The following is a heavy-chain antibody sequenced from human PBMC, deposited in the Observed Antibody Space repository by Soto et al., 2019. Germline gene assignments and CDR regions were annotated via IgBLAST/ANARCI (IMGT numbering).Heavy chain of an antibody. CDR3: ARDGITFGGVIVIPPEYYYYGMDV. V-gene: IGHV3-7*01. CDR2: IKQDGSEK. J-gene: IGHJ6*02. CDR1: GFTFSSYW. Sequence: EVQLVESGGGLVQPGGSLRLSCAASGFTFSSYWMSWVRQAPGKGLEWVANIKQDGSEKYYVDSVKGRFTISRDNAKNSLYLRMNSLRAEDTAVYYCARDGITFGGVIVIPPEYYYYGMDVWGQGTTVTVSS. D-gene: IGHD3-16*02.